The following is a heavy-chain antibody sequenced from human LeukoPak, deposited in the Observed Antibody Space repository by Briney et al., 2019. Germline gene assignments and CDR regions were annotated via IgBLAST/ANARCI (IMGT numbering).Heavy chain of an antibody. CDR2: IYYSGST. CDR1: GGSINGYY. Sequence: SETLSLTCTVSGGSINGYYWSWIRQPPGKGLEWIGYIYYSGSTNYNPSLKSRVTISVDTSKNQFSLKLSSVTAADTAVYYCASYGGKREGVDYWGQGTLVTVS. D-gene: IGHD4-23*01. V-gene: IGHV4-59*08. J-gene: IGHJ4*02. CDR3: ASYGGKREGVDY.